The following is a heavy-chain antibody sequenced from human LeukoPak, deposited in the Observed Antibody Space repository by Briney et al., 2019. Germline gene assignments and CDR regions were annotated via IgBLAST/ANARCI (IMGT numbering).Heavy chain of an antibody. J-gene: IGHJ4*02. V-gene: IGHV3-33*01. D-gene: IGHD3-10*01. CDR3: ARGWGSGTSHQYFDY. Sequence: GGSLRVSCAASGFTFSNYGMHWVRQARGKGLEWVALIWYDGSNHYYADSVKGRFTISRDYFKNTVYLQMNRLRAEDTAVYYCARGWGSGTSHQYFDYWGQGILVTVSS. CDR2: IWYDGSNH. CDR1: GFTFSNYG.